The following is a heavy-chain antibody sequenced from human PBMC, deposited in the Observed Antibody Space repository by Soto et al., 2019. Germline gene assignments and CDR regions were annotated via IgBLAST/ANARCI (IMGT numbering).Heavy chain of an antibody. CDR1: GGSISSGAFY. Sequence: QVQLQESGPGLVKPSQTLSLTCTVSGGSISSGAFYWSWIRQHPGKGLEWIGYIYYSGSAYYNPSLKSRVTISVDTSKNQFSLKLSSVTAADTAVYYCARNVYYDTSAYQYYFDYWGQGSLVTVSS. CDR3: ARNVYYDTSAYQYYFDY. J-gene: IGHJ4*02. CDR2: IYYSGSA. D-gene: IGHD3-22*01. V-gene: IGHV4-31*03.